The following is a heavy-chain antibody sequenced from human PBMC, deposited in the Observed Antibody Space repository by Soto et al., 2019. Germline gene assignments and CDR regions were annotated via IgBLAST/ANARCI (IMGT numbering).Heavy chain of an antibody. V-gene: IGHV1-69*02. Sequence: GAPGKVCSQGSWGTFGKFTNSWGRQAPGQGLEWMGRIIPILGIANYAQKFQGRVTITADKSTSTAYMELSSLRSEDTAVYYCASYTGMVREAVDYWGQGTLVTVSS. CDR2: IIPILGIA. CDR1: WGTFGKFT. J-gene: IGHJ4*02. CDR3: ASYTGMVREAVDY. D-gene: IGHD3-10*01.